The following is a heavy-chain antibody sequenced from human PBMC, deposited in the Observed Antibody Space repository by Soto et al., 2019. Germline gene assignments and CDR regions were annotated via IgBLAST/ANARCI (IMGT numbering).Heavy chain of an antibody. V-gene: IGHV4-39*01. CDR3: ARGWGTVTPYAFDI. CDR1: GGYISSSSYY. CDR2: IYYSGST. D-gene: IGHD4-17*01. Sequence: SETLSLTCTVSGGYISSSSYYWGWIRQPPGKGLEWIGSIYYSGSTYYNPSLKSRVTISVDTSKNQFSLKLSSVTAADTAVYYCARGWGTVTPYAFDIWGQGTMVTVSS. J-gene: IGHJ3*02.